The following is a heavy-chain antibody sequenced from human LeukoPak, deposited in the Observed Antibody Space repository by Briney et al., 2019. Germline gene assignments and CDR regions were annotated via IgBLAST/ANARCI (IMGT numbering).Heavy chain of an antibody. CDR1: GGTFSSYA. V-gene: IGHV1-69*13. J-gene: IGHJ6*03. CDR2: IIPIFGTA. Sequence: SVKLSCKASGGTFSSYAISWVRQAPGQGLEWMGGIIPIFGTANYAQKFQGRVTITADESTSTAYMELSSLRSEDTAAYYCAREKGEIQYYYYMDVWGKGTTVTVSS. D-gene: IGHD1-1*01. CDR3: AREKGEIQYYYYMDV.